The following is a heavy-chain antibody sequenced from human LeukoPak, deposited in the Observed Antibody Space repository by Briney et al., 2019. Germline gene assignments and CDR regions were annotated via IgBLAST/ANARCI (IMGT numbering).Heavy chain of an antibody. V-gene: IGHV3-23*01. J-gene: IGHJ4*02. CDR3: AKDLKYNWNYYFDY. CDR1: GFTFSSSA. Sequence: PGGSLRLSCAASGFTFSSSAMSWVRQVPGKGLEWVSGISASGGSTSYADSVRGRFTISRDNSKNTLYVQMNSLRAEDTAVYYCAKDLKYNWNYYFDYWGQGTLVTVSS. CDR2: ISASGGST. D-gene: IGHD1-7*01.